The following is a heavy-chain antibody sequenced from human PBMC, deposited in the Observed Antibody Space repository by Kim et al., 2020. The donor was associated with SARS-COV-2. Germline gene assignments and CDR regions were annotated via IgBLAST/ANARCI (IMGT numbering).Heavy chain of an antibody. CDR1: GFTFSSYA. CDR3: APDGGYSSGLYSNSYSGMYV. J-gene: IGHJ6*02. D-gene: IGHD6-19*01. V-gene: IGHV3-23*01. CDR2: ISGSGGST. Sequence: GGSLRLSCAASGFTFSSYAMSWVRQAPGKGLEWVSAISGSGGSTYYADSVKGRFTISRDNSKNTLYLQMNSLRADDTAVYYCAPDGGYSSGLYSNSYSGMYVWGRGTTVTVSS.